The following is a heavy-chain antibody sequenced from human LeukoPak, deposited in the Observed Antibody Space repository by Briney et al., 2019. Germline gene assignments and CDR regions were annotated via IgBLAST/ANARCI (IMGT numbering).Heavy chain of an antibody. CDR2: IYYSGST. Sequence: SETLSLTCTVSGGSVSSGSYYWSWIRQPPGTGLEWIGYIYYSGSTNYNPSLKSRVTISVDTSKNQLSLKLSSVTAADTAVYYCARTYYYGSGSYYSDWYFDLWGRGTLVTVSS. CDR3: ARTYYYGSGSYYSDWYFDL. D-gene: IGHD3-10*01. V-gene: IGHV4-61*01. J-gene: IGHJ2*01. CDR1: GGSVSSGSYY.